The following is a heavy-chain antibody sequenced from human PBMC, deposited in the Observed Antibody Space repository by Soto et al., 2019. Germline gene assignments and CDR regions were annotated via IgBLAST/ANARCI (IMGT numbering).Heavy chain of an antibody. V-gene: IGHV4-59*01. Sequence: PPETLSLTCSVSGGSLSSYSRSSIRQPPLKGLECIGYTYYSGSTKHNPSLKSRVTISVDTSKSHVSLKLRSVTAADTAVYFCARGPLSPLIVGPTRGPWFDPWGPGTLVTVSS. D-gene: IGHD1-26*01. J-gene: IGHJ5*02. CDR3: ARGPLSPLIVGPTRGPWFDP. CDR2: TYYSGST. CDR1: GGSLSSYS.